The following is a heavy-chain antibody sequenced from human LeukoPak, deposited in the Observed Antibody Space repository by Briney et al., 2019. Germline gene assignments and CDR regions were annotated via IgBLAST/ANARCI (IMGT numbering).Heavy chain of an antibody. V-gene: IGHV3-21*01. D-gene: IGHD2/OR15-2a*01. CDR2: ISGSSSYI. CDR3: ARDLYY. Sequence: TGGSLRLSCAASGFTFSSYSMNWVRQAPGKGLEWVSSISGSSSYIYYADSVKGRFTISRDNAKNSLYLQMNSLRAEDTAVYYCARDLYYWGQGTLVTVSS. CDR1: GFTFSSYS. J-gene: IGHJ4*02.